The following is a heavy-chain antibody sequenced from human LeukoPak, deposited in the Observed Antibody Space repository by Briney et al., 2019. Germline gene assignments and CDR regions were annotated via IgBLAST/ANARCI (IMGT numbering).Heavy chain of an antibody. CDR3: ARRYCSSTSCEYFDY. V-gene: IGHV1-18*01. J-gene: IGHJ4*02. Sequence: ASVKVSCKASGYTFTSYGISWVRQAPGQGLEWMGWISAYNGNTNYAQKLQGRVTMTTDTSTSTAYMELRSLRSDDTAVYYCARRYCSSTSCEYFDYWGQGTLVTVSS. D-gene: IGHD2-2*01. CDR2: ISAYNGNT. CDR1: GYTFTSYG.